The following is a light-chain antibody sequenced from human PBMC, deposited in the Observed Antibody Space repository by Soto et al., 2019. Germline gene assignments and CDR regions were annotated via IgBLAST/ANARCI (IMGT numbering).Light chain of an antibody. Sequence: QSVLTQPASVSGSPGQSITISCTGTSSDVGAYTFVSWYQQHPDKVPKLMIFDVSRRPSGVSDRFSGSKSGNAASLTISGLQAEDEADYYCRSYTSSSTHVFGRGTKVTVL. CDR3: RSYTSSSTHV. J-gene: IGLJ1*01. V-gene: IGLV2-14*03. CDR2: DVS. CDR1: SSDVGAYTF.